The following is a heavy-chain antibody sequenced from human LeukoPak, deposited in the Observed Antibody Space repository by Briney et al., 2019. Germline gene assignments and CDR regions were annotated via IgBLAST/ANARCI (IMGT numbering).Heavy chain of an antibody. J-gene: IGHJ4*02. Sequence: PGGSLRLSCAASGFTFSGSAMHWVRQASGKGLEWVGRSRSKANSYATAYAASVKGRFTISRDDSKNTAYLQMNSLKTEDTAVYYCTRRGVVPAAMGDYWGQGTLVTVSS. CDR1: GFTFSGSA. CDR2: SRSKANSYAT. D-gene: IGHD2-2*01. V-gene: IGHV3-73*01. CDR3: TRRGVVPAAMGDY.